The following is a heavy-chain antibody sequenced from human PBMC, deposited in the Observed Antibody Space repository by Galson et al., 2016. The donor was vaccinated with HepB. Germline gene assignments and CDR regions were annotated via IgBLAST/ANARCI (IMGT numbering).Heavy chain of an antibody. D-gene: IGHD4-17*01. CDR1: GGTFSDHA. CDR3: ARDIRRYDYGDYDGVGVFDV. CDR2: IIPVFAAP. V-gene: IGHV1-69*13. Sequence: SVKVSCKASGGTFSDHAVFWVRQAPGQGLEWMGGIIPVFAAPYYAQNFQGRVTISADEITRTAYMELSSLTSDDTAVYYCARDIRRYDYGDYDGVGVFDVWGPGTTVTVTS. J-gene: IGHJ3*01.